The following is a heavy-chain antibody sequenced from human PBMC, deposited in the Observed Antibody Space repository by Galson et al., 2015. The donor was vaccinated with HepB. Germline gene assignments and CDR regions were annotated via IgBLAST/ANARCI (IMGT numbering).Heavy chain of an antibody. CDR1: GFTFSSYT. Sequence: SLRLSCAASGFTFSSYTMNWVRQAPGKGLELLSYISTDSSTIYYADSVMGRFTISRDNAKNSLFLQMHSLSDEDTAVYNCATAAFVSNSYWYFNLWGRGTLVTVSS. J-gene: IGHJ2*01. CDR2: ISTDSSTI. D-gene: IGHD4-11*01. CDR3: ATAAFVSNSYWYFNL. V-gene: IGHV3-48*02.